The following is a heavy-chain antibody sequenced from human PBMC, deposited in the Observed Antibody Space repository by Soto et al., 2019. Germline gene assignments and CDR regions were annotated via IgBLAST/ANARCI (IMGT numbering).Heavy chain of an antibody. CDR1: GGSFSGYY. CDR2: INHSGST. D-gene: IGHD3-9*01. Sequence: SETLSLTCAVYGGSFSGYYWSWIRQPPGKGLEWIGEINHSGSTNYNPSLKSRVTISVDTSKNQFSLKLSSVTAADTAVYYCARGPLRYFDWLPYYYGMGVWGQGTTVTVSS. J-gene: IGHJ6*02. CDR3: ARGPLRYFDWLPYYYGMGV. V-gene: IGHV4-34*01.